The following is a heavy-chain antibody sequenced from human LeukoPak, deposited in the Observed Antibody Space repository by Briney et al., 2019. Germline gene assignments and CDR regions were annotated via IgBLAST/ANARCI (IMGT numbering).Heavy chain of an antibody. CDR1: GGSFSGYC. Sequence: SETLSLTCAVYGGSFSGYCWSWIRQPPGKGLEWIGEINHSGSTNYNPSLKSRVTISVGTSKNQFSLKLSSVTAADTAVYYCARGGLYYYDSSGYLDPWGQGTLVTVSS. D-gene: IGHD3-22*01. V-gene: IGHV4-34*01. J-gene: IGHJ5*02. CDR3: ARGGLYYYDSSGYLDP. CDR2: INHSGST.